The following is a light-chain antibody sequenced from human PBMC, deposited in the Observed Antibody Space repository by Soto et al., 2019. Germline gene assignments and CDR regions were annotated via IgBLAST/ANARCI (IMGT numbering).Light chain of an antibody. CDR2: GNT. CDR3: QSYNDSLSVHYI. Sequence: QSLLTQPPSVSVAPGQRVTISCTGSSSNIGSTYDVQWYQQLPGTAPKLLIHGNTDRPSGVPDRFSGSKSGTSASLAITGLHADDEADYYCQSYNDSLSVHYIFGTGTKLTVL. V-gene: IGLV1-40*01. J-gene: IGLJ1*01. CDR1: SSNIGSTYD.